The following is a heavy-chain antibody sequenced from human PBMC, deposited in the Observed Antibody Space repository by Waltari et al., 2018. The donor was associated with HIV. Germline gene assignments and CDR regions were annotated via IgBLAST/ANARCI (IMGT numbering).Heavy chain of an antibody. J-gene: IGHJ3*02. CDR2: IYTSGST. V-gene: IGHV4-4*07. CDR1: GGSISSYY. D-gene: IGHD2-2*01. Sequence: QVQLQEAGPGLVKALETLSITCTVPGGSISSYYWSCIRQPDGSRLSWIGRIYTSGSTNYNSSRKSRVTMSIDTSKNQFFLKLSSVTAADTAVYYCAREYCSSTSCSPNGRLGAFDIWGQGTMVTVSS. CDR3: AREYCSSTSCSPNGRLGAFDI.